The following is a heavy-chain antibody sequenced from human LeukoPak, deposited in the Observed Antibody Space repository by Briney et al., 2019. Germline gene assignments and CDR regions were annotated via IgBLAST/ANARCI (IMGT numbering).Heavy chain of an antibody. J-gene: IGHJ5*01. D-gene: IGHD2-21*01. CDR1: GFSFGNYA. V-gene: IGHV3-23*01. CDR2: ISGTGGAT. CDR3: VKDPRDTYGTNWFVS. Sequence: WGSLRLSCVASGFSFGNYAMSWVRQVPGKGLQWVSQISGTGGATWYAGFARDRFTISRDNSKKTLYLQMSGLRVEDTAMYYCVKDPRDTYGTNWFVSWGQGTLFIVSS.